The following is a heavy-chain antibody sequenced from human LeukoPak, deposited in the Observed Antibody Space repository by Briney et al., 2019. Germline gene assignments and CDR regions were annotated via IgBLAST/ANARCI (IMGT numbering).Heavy chain of an antibody. CDR2: ISASGGST. V-gene: IGHV3-23*01. Sequence: GESLRLSCAASGFTFRSYAMSWVRQAPGKGLECVSGISASGGSTHYADSVKGHFTIPRDNSKNTLYLQMNSLRAEDTALYYCAKTLPPGEYGYGYDYYFDSWGQGTLVTVSS. CDR3: AKTLPPGEYGYGYDYYFDS. CDR1: GFTFRSYA. D-gene: IGHD5-18*01. J-gene: IGHJ4*02.